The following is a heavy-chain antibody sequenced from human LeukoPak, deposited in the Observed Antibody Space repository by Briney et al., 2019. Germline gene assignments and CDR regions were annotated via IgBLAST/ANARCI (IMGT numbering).Heavy chain of an antibody. J-gene: IGHJ4*02. CDR1: GFTFSSYG. D-gene: IGHD1-26*01. CDR3: AKGWWEGFDY. V-gene: IGHV3-23*01. Sequence: GGSLRLSCVASGFTFSSYGMSWVRQAPGKGLEWVSAISGSGGSTYYADSVKGRFTISRDNSKNTLYLQMNSLRAEDTAVYYCAKGWWEGFDYWGQGTLVTVSS. CDR2: ISGSGGST.